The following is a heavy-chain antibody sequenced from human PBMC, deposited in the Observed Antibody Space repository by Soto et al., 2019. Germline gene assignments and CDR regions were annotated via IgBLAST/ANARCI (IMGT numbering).Heavy chain of an antibody. CDR1: GFTFNKYA. CDR2: ISCNGGSI. CDR3: AKDLAGDNDYCYIDV. J-gene: IGHJ4*03. V-gene: IGHV3-9*01. Sequence: GGSLRLSCAASGFTFNKYAMHWVRQAPGKGLEWVSGISCNGGSIGYADSVKGRFTISRDNSKNTLYLQMNRLRAEDTAVYYCAKDLAGDNDYCYIDVWGQGTLVTVSS. D-gene: IGHD6-19*01.